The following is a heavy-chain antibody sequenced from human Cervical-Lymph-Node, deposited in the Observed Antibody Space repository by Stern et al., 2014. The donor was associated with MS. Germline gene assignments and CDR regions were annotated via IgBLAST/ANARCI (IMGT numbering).Heavy chain of an antibody. CDR2: IHTSGST. J-gene: IGHJ2*01. Sequence: VQLVESGPGLVKPSETLSLTCTVSGASISSNYWSWIRQPPGKGLEWIGYIHTSGSTNSNPSLKSRVTLSVDTSKNQISLRLTSVTPADTAVYYCARDRTYVLDRGDIVHDRYYDLWGRGTPVTVSS. D-gene: IGHD3-16*01. CDR3: ARDRTYVLDRGDIVHDRYYDL. V-gene: IGHV4-59*01. CDR1: GASISSNY.